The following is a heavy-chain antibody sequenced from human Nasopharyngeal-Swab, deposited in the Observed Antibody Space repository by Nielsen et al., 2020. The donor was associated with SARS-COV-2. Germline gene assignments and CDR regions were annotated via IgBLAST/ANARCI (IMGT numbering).Heavy chain of an antibody. Sequence: ASVKVSCKASGYTFTSYYMHWVRQPPGQGLEWMGIINPSGGSTSYAQKFQGRVTMTRDTSTSTVHMELSSLRSEDTAVYYCARDRVAATPFGGPEWSFDYWGQGTLVTVSS. J-gene: IGHJ4*02. CDR2: INPSGGST. CDR3: ARDRVAATPFGGPEWSFDY. D-gene: IGHD2-15*01. V-gene: IGHV1-46*01. CDR1: GYTFTSYY.